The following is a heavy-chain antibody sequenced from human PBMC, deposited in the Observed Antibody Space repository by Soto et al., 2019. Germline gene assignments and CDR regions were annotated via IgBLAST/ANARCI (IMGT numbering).Heavy chain of an antibody. J-gene: IGHJ4*02. CDR3: ARSRGWSGWYYFDY. CDR1: GYTFTSYA. D-gene: IGHD6-19*01. V-gene: IGHV1-3*01. CDR2: INAGNGNT. Sequence: ASVKVSCKASGYTFTSYAMHWGRQAPGQRLEWMGWINAGNGNTKYSQKFQGRVTITRDTSASTAYMELSSLRSEDTAVYYCARSRGWSGWYYFDYWGQGTLVTVSS.